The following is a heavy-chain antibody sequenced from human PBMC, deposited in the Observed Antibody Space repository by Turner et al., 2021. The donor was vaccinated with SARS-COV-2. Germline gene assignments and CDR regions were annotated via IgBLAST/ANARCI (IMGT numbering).Heavy chain of an antibody. Sequence: EVQLVESGGGLVQPGGSLSLSCAASGFTVSSYWMSWVRQAPGKVLEWVDNIKQDGSEKYYVVSVEGRFTVSRDNAKNSLYLQMNSLEAEDTAVYYCARAEGWAFGVVIPYDYWGQGTLVTVSS. V-gene: IGHV3-7*01. J-gene: IGHJ4*02. D-gene: IGHD3-3*01. CDR1: GFTVSSYW. CDR2: IKQDGSEK. CDR3: ARAEGWAFGVVIPYDY.